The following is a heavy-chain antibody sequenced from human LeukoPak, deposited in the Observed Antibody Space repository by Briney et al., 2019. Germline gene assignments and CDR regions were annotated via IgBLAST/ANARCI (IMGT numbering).Heavy chain of an antibody. CDR2: IGTAGDT. Sequence: GGSLRLSCAASGFTFSSYDMHWVRQATGKGLEWVSAIGTAGDTYYPGSVKGRFTISRENAKNSLYLQMNNLRSEDTAVYFCAREGEKADGYNHGLDRWGQGTLVTVSS. CDR3: AREGEKADGYNHGLDR. V-gene: IGHV3-13*01. J-gene: IGHJ4*02. D-gene: IGHD5-24*01. CDR1: GFTFSSYD.